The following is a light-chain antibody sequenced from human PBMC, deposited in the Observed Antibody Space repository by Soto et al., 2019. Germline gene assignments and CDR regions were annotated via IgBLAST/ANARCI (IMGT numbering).Light chain of an antibody. CDR3: QQYNNWPPGT. CDR2: GAS. J-gene: IGKJ2*02. V-gene: IGKV3D-15*01. Sequence: ERVKTQSPATLSVSPGERATLSCRASQSVSSNLAWYQQKPGQAPRLLIYGASTRATGIPARFSGSGSGTEFTLTICSLQSEDFAVYYCQQYNNWPPGTFGQGTKLEI. CDR1: QSVSSN.